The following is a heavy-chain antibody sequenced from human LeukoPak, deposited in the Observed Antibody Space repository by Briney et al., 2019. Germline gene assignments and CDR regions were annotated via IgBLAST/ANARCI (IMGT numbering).Heavy chain of an antibody. V-gene: IGHV4-31*03. J-gene: IGHJ4*02. Sequence: PSETLSLTCTVSGGSISSGGYYWSWIRQHPGKGLEWIGYIYYSGSTYYNPSLKSRVTISVDMSKNQFFLKLSSVTAADTAVYYCARDRAAGTLGFDYWGQGTLVTVSS. CDR1: GGSISSGGYY. CDR2: IYYSGST. CDR3: ARDRAAGTLGFDY. D-gene: IGHD6-13*01.